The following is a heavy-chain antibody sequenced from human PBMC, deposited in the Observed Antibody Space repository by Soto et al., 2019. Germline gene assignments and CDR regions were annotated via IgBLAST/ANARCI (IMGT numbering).Heavy chain of an antibody. CDR2: IYYSGST. Sequence: PSETLSLTCTVSGGSFSSYYWSWIRQPPGKGLEWIGYIYYSGSTNYNPSLKSRVTISVDTSKNQFSLRLSSVTAADTAVYYCARGTHYYESSAYFDYWGQGTPVTVSS. V-gene: IGHV4-59*01. CDR1: GGSFSSYY. CDR3: ARGTHYYESSAYFDY. D-gene: IGHD3-22*01. J-gene: IGHJ4*02.